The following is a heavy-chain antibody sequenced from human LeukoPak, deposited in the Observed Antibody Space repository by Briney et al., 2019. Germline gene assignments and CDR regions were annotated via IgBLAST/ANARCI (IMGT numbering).Heavy chain of an antibody. V-gene: IGHV3-53*01. Sequence: PGGSLRLSCAASGFTVSNNYMSWVRQAPGKGLEWVSVIYSGGSTYYADSVKGRFTISRDNSKNTLYLQMNSLRAEDTAVYYCAKVWDTYYYDSSGSFDYWGQGTLVTVSS. J-gene: IGHJ4*02. D-gene: IGHD3-22*01. CDR1: GFTVSNNY. CDR2: IYSGGST. CDR3: AKVWDTYYYDSSGSFDY.